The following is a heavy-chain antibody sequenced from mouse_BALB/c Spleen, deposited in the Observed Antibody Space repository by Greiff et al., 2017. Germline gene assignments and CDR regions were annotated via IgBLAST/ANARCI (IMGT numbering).Heavy chain of an antibody. CDR3: ARRGVPYYGSSYGYFDV. V-gene: IGHV1-77*01. Sequence: QVQLQQSGPELVKPGASVKMSCKASGYTFTDYVISGVKQRTGQGLEWIGEIYPGSGSTYYNEKFKGKATLTADKSSNTAYMQLSSLTSEDSAVYFCARRGVPYYGSSYGYFDVWGAGTTVTVSS. CDR1: GYTFTDYV. CDR2: IYPGSGST. J-gene: IGHJ1*01. D-gene: IGHD1-1*01.